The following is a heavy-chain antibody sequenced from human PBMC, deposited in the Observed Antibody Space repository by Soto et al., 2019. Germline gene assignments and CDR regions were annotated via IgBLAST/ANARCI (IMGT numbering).Heavy chain of an antibody. CDR1: GFTFSSYG. J-gene: IGHJ1*01. CDR3: ARDRVESGYPEYFQH. CDR2: ISYDGSNK. V-gene: IGHV3-30*03. Sequence: GGSLRLSCAASGFTFSSYGMHWVRQAPGKGLEWVSFISYDGSNKYYADSVKGRFTISRDNSKNTLYLQMNSLRAEDTAVYYCARDRVESGYPEYFQHWGQGTLVTVSS. D-gene: IGHD3-22*01.